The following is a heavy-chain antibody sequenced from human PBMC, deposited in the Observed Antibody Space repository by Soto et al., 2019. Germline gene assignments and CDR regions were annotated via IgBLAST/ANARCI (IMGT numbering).Heavy chain of an antibody. CDR2: TDYSGST. D-gene: IGHD2-21*01. J-gene: IGHJ5*02. CDR1: GGSISSGDYY. V-gene: IGHV4-31*03. Sequence: SETLSLTCTVSGGSISSGDYYWSWIRHRPGNDLEWIGYTDYSGSTYYNPSLRSRVTISVDTSKNQFSLRMNSVTAADSAVYYCARAIAVTTPWFDPWGQGPLVTVSS. CDR3: ARAIAVTTPWFDP.